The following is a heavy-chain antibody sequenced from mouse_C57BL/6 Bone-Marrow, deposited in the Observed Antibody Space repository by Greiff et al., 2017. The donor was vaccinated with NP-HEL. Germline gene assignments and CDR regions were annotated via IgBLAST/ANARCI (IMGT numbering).Heavy chain of an antibody. D-gene: IGHD1-1*01. CDR2: ISSGGDYI. V-gene: IGHV5-9-1*02. CDR1: GFTFSSYA. CDR3: TREGGNYYGSSYYFDY. J-gene: IGHJ2*01. Sequence: EVHLVESGEGLVKPGGSLKLSCAASGFTFSSYAMSWVRQTPEKRLEWVAYISSGGDYIYYADTVKGRFTISRDNARNTLYPQMSSLKSEDTAMYYCTREGGNYYGSSYYFDYWGQGTTLTVSS.